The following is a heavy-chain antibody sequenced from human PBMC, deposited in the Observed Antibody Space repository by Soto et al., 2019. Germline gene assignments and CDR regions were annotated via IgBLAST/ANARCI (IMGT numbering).Heavy chain of an antibody. V-gene: IGHV3-23*01. CDR1: GFTFSSYA. J-gene: IGHJ4*01. CDR3: AKDRRTGNYYGNYFDN. Sequence: GVLRLSCAASGFTFSSYAMTWVRQAPGRGLEWVSTINGGDATTYYAEAVKGRFTISRDNSRNTLYLQMNSLRAEDTAVYYCAKDRRTGNYYGNYFDNWGQGTLVTVSS. D-gene: IGHD1-26*01. CDR2: INGGDATT.